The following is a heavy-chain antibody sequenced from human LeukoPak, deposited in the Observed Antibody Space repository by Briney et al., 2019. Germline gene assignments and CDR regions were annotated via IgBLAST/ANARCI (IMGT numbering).Heavy chain of an antibody. CDR1: GFTFSSYS. Sequence: PGGSLRLSCAASGFTFSSYSMNWVRQAPGKGLEWVSSISSSSSYIYYADSVKGRFTISRDNAKNSLYLQMNSLRAEDTAVYYCAKDQTGTTTHLGSPFDYWGQGTLVTVSS. D-gene: IGHD3-9*01. J-gene: IGHJ4*02. CDR2: ISSSSSYI. CDR3: AKDQTGTTTHLGSPFDY. V-gene: IGHV3-21*04.